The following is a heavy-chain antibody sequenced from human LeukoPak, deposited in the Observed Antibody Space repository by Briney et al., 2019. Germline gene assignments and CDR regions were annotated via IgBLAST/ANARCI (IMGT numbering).Heavy chain of an antibody. CDR2: INTGRSSI. V-gene: IGHV3-74*01. Sequence: GQSLRLSCAASRLIFTSYCMHWVRQVPRKGVVWGARINTGRSSITHADCVKGRFTISRDNAKNTLYLQMDSLRAEDTGVYYCARSNQADDYWGQGTLVTVSS. J-gene: IGHJ4*02. CDR1: RLIFTSYC. CDR3: ARSNQADDY. D-gene: IGHD1-14*01.